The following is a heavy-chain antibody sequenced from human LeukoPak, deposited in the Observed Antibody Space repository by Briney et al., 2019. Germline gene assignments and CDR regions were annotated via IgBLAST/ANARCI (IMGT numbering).Heavy chain of an antibody. Sequence: SETLSLTCTVSGGSISSFYWSWIRQPPGKGLEWIGYISYGGSTNYNPSLKSRVTISVDTSKNQFSLKLSSVTAADTAVYYCARLLVGATYPYFDYWGQGTLVTVSS. CDR2: ISYGGST. CDR3: ARLLVGATYPYFDY. D-gene: IGHD1-26*01. V-gene: IGHV4-59*08. J-gene: IGHJ4*02. CDR1: GGSISSFY.